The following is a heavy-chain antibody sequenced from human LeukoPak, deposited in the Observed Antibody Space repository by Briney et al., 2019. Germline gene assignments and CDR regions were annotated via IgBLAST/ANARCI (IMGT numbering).Heavy chain of an antibody. J-gene: IGHJ3*02. CDR3: AKGLTIFGVVPDAFDI. V-gene: IGHV3-30-3*01. D-gene: IGHD3-3*01. CDR2: ISYDGSNK. CDR1: GFTFSSYA. Sequence: GGSLRLSCAASGFTFSSYAMHWVRQAPGKGLEWVAVISYDGSNKYSADSVKGRFTISRDNSKNTLYLQMKSLRAEDTAVYYCAKGLTIFGVVPDAFDIWGQGTMVTVSS.